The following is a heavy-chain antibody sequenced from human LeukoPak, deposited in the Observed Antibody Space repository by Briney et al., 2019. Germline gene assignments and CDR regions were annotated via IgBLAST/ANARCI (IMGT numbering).Heavy chain of an antibody. CDR1: GFTFDDYT. V-gene: IGHV3-43*01. Sequence: GGSLRLSCAASGFTFDDYTMHWVRQAPGKGLEWVSLISWDGGSTYYADSVKGRFTISRDNSKNSLYLQMNSLRTEDTALYYGAKDGSSSWYEENYYGMDVWGQGTRSPSP. CDR3: AKDGSSSWYEENYYGMDV. J-gene: IGHJ6*02. D-gene: IGHD6-13*01. CDR2: ISWDGGST.